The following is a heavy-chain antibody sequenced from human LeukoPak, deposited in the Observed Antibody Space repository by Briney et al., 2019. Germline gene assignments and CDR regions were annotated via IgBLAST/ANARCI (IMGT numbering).Heavy chain of an antibody. Sequence: PSETLSLTCTVSGGSIRDTTYYWGWIRQPPGKGLEWIASIYYSGNTYYNPSLMSRATISVDTSKNQFSLHLSSVTAADTAVYYCARAVVSRLSGIVVVTAIHDYWGQGTLVTVSS. CDR2: IYYSGNT. CDR1: GGSIRDTTYY. V-gene: IGHV4-39*07. J-gene: IGHJ4*02. D-gene: IGHD2-21*02. CDR3: ARAVVSRLSGIVVVTAIHDY.